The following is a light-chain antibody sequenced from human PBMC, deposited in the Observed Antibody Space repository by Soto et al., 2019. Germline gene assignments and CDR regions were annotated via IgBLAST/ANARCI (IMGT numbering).Light chain of an antibody. CDR2: FAS. CDR1: QSVSTN. CDR3: QQYDKWPRT. Sequence: VITQSPATLSVSPGERAALSCRASQSVSTNLAWYQQKPGQPPRLLIYFASTRATAVPARFTAGGSGTEFTLTISSLQSDDLAVYYCQQYDKWPRTFGQGTTVDIK. V-gene: IGKV3-15*01. J-gene: IGKJ1*01.